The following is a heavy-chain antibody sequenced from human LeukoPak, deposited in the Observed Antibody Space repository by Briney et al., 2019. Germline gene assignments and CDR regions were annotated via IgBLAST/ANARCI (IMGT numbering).Heavy chain of an antibody. D-gene: IGHD3-22*01. CDR2: IYTGGST. CDR3: ARGASSSGFSDAFDV. J-gene: IGHJ3*01. V-gene: IGHV3-53*01. Sequence: GGSLRLSCAASGFTVSNNFMSWDRQTPGKGLEWVSVIYTGGSTYYADSVKGRFTISRDNSKNTLYLQMKSLRAEDTAVYYCARGASSSGFSDAFDVWGQGTQGSASS. CDR1: GFTVSNNF.